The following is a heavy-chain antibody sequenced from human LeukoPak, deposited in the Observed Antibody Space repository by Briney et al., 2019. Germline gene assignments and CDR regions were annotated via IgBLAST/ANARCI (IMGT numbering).Heavy chain of an antibody. CDR3: ARHYGSGSYYPSY. CDR1: GFPFITYN. V-gene: IGHV3-48*01. J-gene: IGHJ4*02. D-gene: IGHD1-26*01. CDR2: IDSSSSTI. Sequence: PGGSLRLSCAVSGFPFITYNMNWVRQAPGKGLEWVSYIDSSSSTIYYADSVKGRFTVSRDNSKNTLYLQMNSLRAEDTAVYYCARHYGSGSYYPSYWGQGTLVTVPS.